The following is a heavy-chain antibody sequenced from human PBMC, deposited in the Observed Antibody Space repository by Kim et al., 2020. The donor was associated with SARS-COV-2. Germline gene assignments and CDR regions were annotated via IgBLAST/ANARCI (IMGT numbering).Heavy chain of an antibody. D-gene: IGHD5-18*01. V-gene: IGHV1-24*01. CDR3: ATDTAMVTRLDFDY. J-gene: IGHJ4*02. Sequence: YAQKCQGGVTMTEDTSTDTAYMELSSLGSEDTAVYYCATDTAMVTRLDFDYWGQGTLVTVSS.